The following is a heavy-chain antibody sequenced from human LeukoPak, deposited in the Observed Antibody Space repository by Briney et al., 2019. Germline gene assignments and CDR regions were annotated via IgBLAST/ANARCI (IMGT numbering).Heavy chain of an antibody. J-gene: IGHJ4*02. V-gene: IGHV3-23*01. CDR3: AKLRGATIFGVVIED. D-gene: IGHD3-3*01. Sequence: AGGSLRLSCAASGFTFTDYSMNWVRQAPGKGLEWVSVISGGGGTTFYSDSVKDRFTISRDNSKNTLYLQMNSLRAEDTAVYYCAKLRGATIFGVVIEDWGQGTLVTVSS. CDR2: ISGGGGTT. CDR1: GFTFTDYS.